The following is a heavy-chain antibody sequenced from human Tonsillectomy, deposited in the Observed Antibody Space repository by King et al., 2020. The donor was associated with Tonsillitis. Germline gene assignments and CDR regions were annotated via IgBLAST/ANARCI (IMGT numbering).Heavy chain of an antibody. CDR1: GFTFSNYN. D-gene: IGHD3-22*01. V-gene: IGHV3-48*04. Sequence: VQLVESGGGWIQPGESLRLSCAASGFTFSNYNMNWVRQAPGKGLEWISYISSGSSTIYYADSVRGRFTISRDNVKDTLYLQMNSLRAEDTAVYYCARETFYLESSDDYAEGPFDYWGQGILVTVSS. CDR3: ARETFYLESSDDYAEGPFDY. CDR2: ISSGSSTI. J-gene: IGHJ4*02.